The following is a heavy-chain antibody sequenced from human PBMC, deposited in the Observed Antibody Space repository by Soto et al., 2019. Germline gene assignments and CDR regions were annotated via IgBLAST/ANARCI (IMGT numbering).Heavy chain of an antibody. D-gene: IGHD2-2*01. V-gene: IGHV1-18*01. CDR1: GYTFTSYG. CDR3: ASGDCSSTSCYRTLYYYYGMDV. Sequence: ASVKVSCKASGYTFTSYGISWVRQAPGQGLEWMGWISAYNGNTNYAQKLQGRVTMTTDTSTSTAYMELRSLRSDDTAVYYCASGDCSSTSCYRTLYYYYGMDVWGQGTTVTVSS. J-gene: IGHJ6*02. CDR2: ISAYNGNT.